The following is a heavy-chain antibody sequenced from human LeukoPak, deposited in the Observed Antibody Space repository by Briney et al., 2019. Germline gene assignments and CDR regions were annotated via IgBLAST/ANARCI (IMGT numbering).Heavy chain of an antibody. J-gene: IGHJ4*02. CDR1: GFTYSSYW. D-gene: IGHD4-17*01. V-gene: IGHV3-74*01. CDR3: ASQGDSAYADYN. CDR2: INSGGSTT. Sequence: PGGSLRLSCAASGFTYSSYWMHWVRQAPGKGLVWVARINSGGSTTFYAYSVKGRFTISRDNAKNTLYLQMNSLRAEDTAVYYCASQGDSAYADYNWGQGTLVTVS.